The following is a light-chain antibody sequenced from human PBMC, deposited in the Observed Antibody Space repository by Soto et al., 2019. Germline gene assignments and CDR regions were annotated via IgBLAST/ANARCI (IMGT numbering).Light chain of an antibody. Sequence: ALTQPASVSGSPGQSITISCTGTSSDVGGYNYVSWYQQHPGKAPKLMIYEVSNRPSGVSNRFSGSKSGNTASLTISGLQAEDEADYYCSSYTSSSTLNVFGTGTKVTVL. J-gene: IGLJ1*01. CDR2: EVS. V-gene: IGLV2-14*01. CDR3: SSYTSSSTLNV. CDR1: SSDVGGYNY.